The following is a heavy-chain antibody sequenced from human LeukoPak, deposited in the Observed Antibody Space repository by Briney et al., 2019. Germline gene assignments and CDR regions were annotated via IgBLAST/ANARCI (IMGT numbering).Heavy chain of an antibody. CDR1: GGSTNDYY. CDR3: ARHPRGAWYFDY. CDR2: VYSNGGT. Sequence: SETLSLTCSVSGGSTNDYYWSWLRQPPGQGLEWIGYVYSNGGTNYNPSLKSRVTISVDTSRNQFFLKLNYVTAADTAVYYCARHPRGAWYFDYWGQGSLVTISS. D-gene: IGHD4/OR15-4a*01. J-gene: IGHJ4*02. V-gene: IGHV4-59*08.